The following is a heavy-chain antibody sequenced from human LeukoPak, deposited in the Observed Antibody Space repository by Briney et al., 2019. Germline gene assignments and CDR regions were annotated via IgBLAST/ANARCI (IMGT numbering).Heavy chain of an antibody. D-gene: IGHD3-10*01. CDR3: ARGLGYYGSGSYFSGY. CDR2: IYSGGST. Sequence: RGSLRLSCAASGFTASSNYTSWVRPAPGKGLGWVSVIYSGGSTYYADSVKGRFTISRDNSKNTLYLQMNSLRAEDTAVYYCARGLGYYGSGSYFSGYWGQGTLVTVSS. V-gene: IGHV3-66*01. CDR1: GFTASSNY. J-gene: IGHJ4*02.